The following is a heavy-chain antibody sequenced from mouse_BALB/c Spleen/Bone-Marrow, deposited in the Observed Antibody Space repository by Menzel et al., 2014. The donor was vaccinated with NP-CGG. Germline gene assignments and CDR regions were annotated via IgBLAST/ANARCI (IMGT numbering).Heavy chain of an antibody. CDR2: IWSGGST. Sequence: QVQLQQPGPGLVQPSQSLSITCTVSGFSLTSYGVHWVRQSPGKGPEWLGVIWSGGSTDYNAAFISRLSISKDNSKSQVFFKMNSLQADDTAIYYCARSRYDRGFAYWGQGTLVTVSA. CDR3: ARSRYDRGFAY. J-gene: IGHJ3*01. D-gene: IGHD2-12*01. CDR1: GFSLTSYG. V-gene: IGHV2-4-1*01.